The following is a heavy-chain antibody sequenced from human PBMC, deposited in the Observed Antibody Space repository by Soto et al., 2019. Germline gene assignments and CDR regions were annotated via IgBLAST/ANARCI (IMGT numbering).Heavy chain of an antibody. CDR2: ISYSGST. V-gene: IGHV4-59*01. CDR3: ARAGYCSGTSCYWFDP. D-gene: IGHD2-15*01. J-gene: IGHJ5*02. Sequence: SETLSLTCTVSGSSINSYYWSWIRQPPGERLKWLGYISYSGSTNYNPSLKSRVSISVDTSKNQFSLKLSSVTAADTAVYYCARAGYCSGTSCYWFDPWGQGTLVTVS. CDR1: GSSINSYY.